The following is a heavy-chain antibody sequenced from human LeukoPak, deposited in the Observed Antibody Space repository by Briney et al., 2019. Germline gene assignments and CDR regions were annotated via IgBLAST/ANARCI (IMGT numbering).Heavy chain of an antibody. Sequence: SETLSLTCTVSGGYLCSHYWTWLRQPPGKGLEWIGYIYDSGSTYYHPSLKSRVTISVDTSKNQFSLRLSSATAADTAVYYCARGGVLKSVDYWGQGTLVTVSS. CDR1: GGYLCSHY. CDR3: ARGGVLKSVDY. CDR2: IYDSGST. J-gene: IGHJ4*02. D-gene: IGHD3-16*01. V-gene: IGHV4-59*11.